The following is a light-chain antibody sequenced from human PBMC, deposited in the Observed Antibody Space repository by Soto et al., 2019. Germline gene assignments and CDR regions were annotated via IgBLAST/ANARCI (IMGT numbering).Light chain of an antibody. CDR3: QQYGSSRWT. J-gene: IGKJ1*01. CDR2: GAS. Sequence: EIVLTQSPGTLSLSPGERATLSCRASQSVSSSYLAWYQQKPGQAPRLLIYGASSSATGIPDRFSGGGSGTDFTRTTSRLEPEDFAVYYWQQYGSSRWTFGQGTKVEIK. CDR1: QSVSSSY. V-gene: IGKV3-20*01.